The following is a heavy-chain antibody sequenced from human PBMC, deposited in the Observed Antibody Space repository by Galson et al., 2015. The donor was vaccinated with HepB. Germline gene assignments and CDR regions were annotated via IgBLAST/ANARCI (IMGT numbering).Heavy chain of an antibody. CDR2: ISYDATKK. D-gene: IGHD3-22*01. CDR3: ARDLYSYAADYYYHNGLDV. V-gene: IGHV3-30*04. CDR1: GFTFSNYA. Sequence: SLRLSCAASGFTFSNYAMHWVRQTPGKGLEWVAVISYDATKKYYIDAVKGRFSISRDNSKGTVYLQMSSLRAEDAAVYYCARDLYSYAADYYYHNGLDVWGKGTTGTVSS. J-gene: IGHJ6*04.